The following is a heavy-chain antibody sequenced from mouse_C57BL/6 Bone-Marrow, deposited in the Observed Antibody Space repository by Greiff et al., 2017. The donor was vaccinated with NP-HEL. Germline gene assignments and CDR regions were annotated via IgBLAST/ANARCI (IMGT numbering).Heavy chain of an antibody. Sequence: VKLMESGAELVRPGTSVKVSCKASGYAFTNYLIEWVKQRPGQGLEWIGVINPGSGGTNYNEKFKGKATLTADKSSSTAYMQLSSLTSEDSAVYFCARGGGIGFDYWGQGTTLTVSS. D-gene: IGHD2-14*01. CDR1: GYAFTNYL. CDR2: INPGSGGT. J-gene: IGHJ2*01. CDR3: ARGGGIGFDY. V-gene: IGHV1-54*01.